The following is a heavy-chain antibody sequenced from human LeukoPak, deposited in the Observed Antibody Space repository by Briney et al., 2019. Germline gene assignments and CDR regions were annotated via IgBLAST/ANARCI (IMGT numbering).Heavy chain of an antibody. J-gene: IGHJ5*02. V-gene: IGHV5-51*01. CDR2: IYPGGSDT. CDR1: GYTFTNYW. CDR3: ATKNPTALRNNWFDP. D-gene: IGHD5-18*01. Sequence: RGESLKISCKGSGYTFTNYWIAWVRQMPGKGLEWMGIIYPGGSDTRYSPSFQGQVTISADKSINTAYLQWSSLKASDTAMYYCATKNPTALRNNWFDPWGQGTLVSVSS.